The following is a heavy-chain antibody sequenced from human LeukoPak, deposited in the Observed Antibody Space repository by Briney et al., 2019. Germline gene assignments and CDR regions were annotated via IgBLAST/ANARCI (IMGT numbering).Heavy chain of an antibody. Sequence: ASVKVSCKASGYTFTSYGISWVRQAPGQGLEWMGWISAYNGNTNYAQKLQGRVTLTTDTSTSTVYMELRSLRSDDTAVYYCARDRTVGSGWYGGVDYWGQGTLVTVSS. V-gene: IGHV1-18*01. CDR3: ARDRTVGSGWYGGVDY. J-gene: IGHJ4*02. CDR1: GYTFTSYG. CDR2: ISAYNGNT. D-gene: IGHD6-19*01.